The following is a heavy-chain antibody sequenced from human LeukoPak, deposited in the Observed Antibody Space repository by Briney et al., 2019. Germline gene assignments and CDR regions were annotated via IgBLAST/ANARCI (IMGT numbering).Heavy chain of an antibody. CDR2: IRSSGGTT. D-gene: IGHD2-15*01. CDR3: AKVPPSYCSGGSCSLDY. V-gene: IGHV3-23*01. Sequence: PGGSLRLCCAASGFTFNTYAMSWVRQAPGKGLEWVSTIRSSGGTTYYGDSVKGRFTISRDNSKNTLYLQMNSLRAEDTAVYYCAKVPPSYCSGGSCSLDYWGQGTLVTVSS. CDR1: GFTFNTYA. J-gene: IGHJ4*02.